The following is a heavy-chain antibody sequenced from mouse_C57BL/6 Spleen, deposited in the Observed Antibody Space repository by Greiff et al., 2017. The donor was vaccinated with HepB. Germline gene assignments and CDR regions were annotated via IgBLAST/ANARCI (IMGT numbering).Heavy chain of an antibody. V-gene: IGHV5-6*01. J-gene: IGHJ2*01. D-gene: IGHD1-1*01. CDR2: ISSGGSYT. CDR3: ARQGIYYYGSTFDY. CDR1: GFTFSSYG. Sequence: EVMLVESGGDLVKPGGSLKLSCAASGFTFSSYGMSWVRQTPDKRLEWVATISSGGSYTYYPDSVKGRFTISRDNAKNTLYLQMSSLKSEDTAMYYCARQGIYYYGSTFDYWGQGTTLTVSS.